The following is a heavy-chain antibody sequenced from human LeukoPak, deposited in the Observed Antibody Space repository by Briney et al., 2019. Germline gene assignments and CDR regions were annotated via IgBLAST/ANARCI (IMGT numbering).Heavy chain of an antibody. CDR1: GFTFSSSW. CDR2: INSDGSST. D-gene: IGHD3-10*01. CDR3: AKDSGNRLYSYADL. V-gene: IGHV3-74*01. J-gene: IGHJ5*02. Sequence: GGSLRLSCAASGFTFSSSWMHWVRQAPEKGLVWVSRINSDGSSTSYADSVKGRFTISRDNSRNTLYLQMNSLRVEGTAVYYCAKDSGNRLYSYADLWGQGILVTVSS.